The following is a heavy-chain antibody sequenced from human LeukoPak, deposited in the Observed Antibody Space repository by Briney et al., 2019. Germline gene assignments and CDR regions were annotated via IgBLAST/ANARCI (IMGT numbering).Heavy chain of an antibody. Sequence: ASVKVSCKASGYTFTSYDINWVRQATGQGLEWMGWMNPNSGNTGYAQKFQGRVTMTRNTSISTAYMELSSLRSEDTAVYYCARAEIRGVVTEPYYFDYWGQGTLATVSS. CDR1: GYTFTSYD. CDR2: MNPNSGNT. J-gene: IGHJ4*02. D-gene: IGHD3-3*01. CDR3: ARAEIRGVVTEPYYFDY. V-gene: IGHV1-8*01.